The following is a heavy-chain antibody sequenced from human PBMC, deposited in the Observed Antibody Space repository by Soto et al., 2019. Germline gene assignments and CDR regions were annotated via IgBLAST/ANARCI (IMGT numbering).Heavy chain of an antibody. CDR2: ISSNGGST. J-gene: IGHJ6*02. CDR3: ARARRGYGMDV. V-gene: IGHV3-64*01. Sequence: GGSLRLSCAASGFTFSSYGMHWVRQAPGKGLEYVSAISSNGGSTYYANSVKGRFTISRDNSKNTLYLQMGSLRAEDMAVYYSARARRGYGMDVWGQGTTVTVSS. CDR1: GFTFSSYG. D-gene: IGHD1-1*01.